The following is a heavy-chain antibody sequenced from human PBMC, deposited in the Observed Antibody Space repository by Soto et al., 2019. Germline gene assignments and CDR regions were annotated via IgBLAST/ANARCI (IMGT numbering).Heavy chain of an antibody. CDR3: ARVSPIYCTNGVCYMDPYYFDY. CDR2: IYYSGST. D-gene: IGHD2-8*01. Sequence: QVQLQESGPGLVKPSETLSLTCTVSGGSVSSGSYYWSWIRQPPGKGLEWIGYIYYSGSTNYNPSLKSRVTISVDTSKNQFSLKLSSVTAADTAVYYCARVSPIYCTNGVCYMDPYYFDYWGQGTLVTVSS. J-gene: IGHJ4*02. V-gene: IGHV4-61*01. CDR1: GGSVSSGSYY.